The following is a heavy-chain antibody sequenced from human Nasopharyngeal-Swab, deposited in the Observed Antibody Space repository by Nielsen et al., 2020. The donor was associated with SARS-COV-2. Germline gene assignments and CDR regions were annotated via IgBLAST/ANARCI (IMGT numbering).Heavy chain of an antibody. Sequence: GESLKISCAASGFTFSNYAMSWVRQAPGKGLEWVSSISGSVGSTYHADSVKGRFTISRDNSKNTLSLQMNSLRAEDTAVYYCARDWTTGTTHYFDYWGQGTLVTVSS. D-gene: IGHD1-1*01. CDR1: GFTFSNYA. CDR2: ISGSVGST. CDR3: ARDWTTGTTHYFDY. V-gene: IGHV3-23*01. J-gene: IGHJ4*02.